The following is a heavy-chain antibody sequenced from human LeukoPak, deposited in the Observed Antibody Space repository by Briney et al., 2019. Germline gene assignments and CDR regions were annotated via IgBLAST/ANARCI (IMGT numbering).Heavy chain of an antibody. D-gene: IGHD3-3*01. CDR1: GGSISSSNW. CDR3: AILTPPTAYYDFWSGPFDV. Sequence: MSSETLTLTCAVSGGSISSSNWWSWVRQPPGKGLEWIGEIYHSGSTNYNPSLKSRVTISVDTSKNQFSLKLSSVTAADTAVYYCAILTPPTAYYDFWSGPFDVWGKGTTVTVSS. CDR2: IYHSGST. J-gene: IGHJ6*04. V-gene: IGHV4-4*02.